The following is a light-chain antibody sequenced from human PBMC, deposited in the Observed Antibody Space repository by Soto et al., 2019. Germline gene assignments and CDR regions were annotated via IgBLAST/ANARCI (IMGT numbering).Light chain of an antibody. Sequence: DIHLTQSPSTLSASVRDRVTITCRASQSISSWLAWYQQKPGKAPKVLIYDASSLESGVPSRFSGSGSGTEFSLTISSLQPDDFATYYCQQYNHYWTFGQGSKVAIK. CDR2: DAS. CDR1: QSISSW. V-gene: IGKV1-5*01. J-gene: IGKJ1*01. CDR3: QQYNHYWT.